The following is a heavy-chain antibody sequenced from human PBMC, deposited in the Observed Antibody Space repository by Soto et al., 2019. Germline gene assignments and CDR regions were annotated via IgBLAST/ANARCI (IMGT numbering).Heavy chain of an antibody. Sequence: GGSLRLSCAASGFTFSSYWMSWVRQAPGKGLEWVANIKQDGSEKYYVDSVKGRFTISRDNAKNSLYLQMNSLRAEDTAVYYCARAYMWLSYYYGMDVWGQGTTVTVSS. J-gene: IGHJ6*02. V-gene: IGHV3-7*03. D-gene: IGHD3-22*01. CDR3: ARAYMWLSYYYGMDV. CDR2: IKQDGSEK. CDR1: GFTFSSYW.